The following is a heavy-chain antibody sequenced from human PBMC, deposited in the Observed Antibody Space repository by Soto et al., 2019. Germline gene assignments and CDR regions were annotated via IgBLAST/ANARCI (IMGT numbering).Heavy chain of an antibody. J-gene: IGHJ4*02. CDR1: GGSMRNYF. V-gene: IGHV4-59*01. D-gene: IGHD6-13*01. CDR2: IHDSGTT. Sequence: SETLSLTCTVSGGSMRNYFWTWIRQPPGKGLEWIGYIHDSGTTSFFTSYNPSLRSRVTISEDTSKNQFSLKLLSVTTADTAVYFCAAGEASSRNLAPYYLDFWGQGTLVTVSS. CDR3: AAGEASSRNLAPYYLDF.